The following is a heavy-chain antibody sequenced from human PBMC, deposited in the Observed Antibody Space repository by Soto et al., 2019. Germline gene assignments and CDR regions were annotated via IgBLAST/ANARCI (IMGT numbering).Heavy chain of an antibody. J-gene: IGHJ5*02. CDR3: AKDPSPQPIPAVTPGWFDP. V-gene: IGHV4-31*03. D-gene: IGHD4-4*01. Sequence: ANLQESGPGLVKPSETLSLTCTVSGDSIRDGGYYWARIRQRPGKGLEWMGYIYFTGKTNYNPSLENRLTMSVDMSRRQLYLRLTSVTAADTAVYFCAKDPSPQPIPAVTPGWFDPWGQGISVTVSS. CDR2: IYFTGKT. CDR1: GDSIRDGGYY.